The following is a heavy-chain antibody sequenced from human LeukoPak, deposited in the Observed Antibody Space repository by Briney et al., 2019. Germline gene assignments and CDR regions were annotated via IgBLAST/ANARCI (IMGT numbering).Heavy chain of an antibody. CDR1: GFPFSSYA. J-gene: IGHJ4*02. D-gene: IGHD3-3*01. V-gene: IGHV3-23*01. CDR2: ISGSGVKT. Sequence: GGSLRLSCAASGFPFSSYAMHWVHQAPEKGLEWVAGISGSGVKTYYADSVKGRFTISRDNSKKTLYLQMNILRVEDTAVYYCAKDHDADYWGQGTLVTVSS. CDR3: AKDHDADY.